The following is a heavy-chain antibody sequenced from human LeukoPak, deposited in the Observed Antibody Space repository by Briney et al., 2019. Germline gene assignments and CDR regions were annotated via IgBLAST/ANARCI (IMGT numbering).Heavy chain of an antibody. J-gene: IGHJ3*02. CDR2: IKKDGTYR. CDR3: AKDKVATAFGAFDI. Sequence: GGSLRLSCVVSGFTFSGNWMHWVRQGPGKGLMCVARIKKDGTYRDYADSVKGRFTISRDNAKNTLFLQMNSLRAEDTAVYYCAKDKVATAFGAFDIWGQGTMVTVSS. V-gene: IGHV3-74*01. CDR1: GFTFSGNW. D-gene: IGHD5-12*01.